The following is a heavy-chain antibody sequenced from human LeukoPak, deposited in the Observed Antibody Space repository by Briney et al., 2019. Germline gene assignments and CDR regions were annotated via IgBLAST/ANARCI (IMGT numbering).Heavy chain of an antibody. CDR2: IIPIFGIA. Sequence: SVKVSCKASGGTFSSYATSWVRQAPGQGLEWMGRIIPIFGIANYAQKFQGRVTITADKSTSTAYMELSSLRSEDTAVYYCARSNYCSSTGCYSNWFDPWGQGTLVTVSS. D-gene: IGHD2-2*01. V-gene: IGHV1-69*04. CDR1: GGTFSSYA. J-gene: IGHJ5*02. CDR3: ARSNYCSSTGCYSNWFDP.